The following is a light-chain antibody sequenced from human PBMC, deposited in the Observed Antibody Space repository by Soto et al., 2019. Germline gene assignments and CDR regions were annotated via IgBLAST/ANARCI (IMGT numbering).Light chain of an antibody. J-gene: IGLJ3*02. CDR2: EVT. V-gene: IGLV2-14*01. CDR1: SSDVGAYNY. CDR3: SSYTSRGTLV. Sequence: QSALTQPASVSGSPGQSITISCSGTSSDVGAYNYVSWYQQHPGKAPKLMIYEVTNRPSGVSNRFSGSKSGNTASLTISGLQAEDEADYYCSSYTSRGTLVFGGGTKVTVL.